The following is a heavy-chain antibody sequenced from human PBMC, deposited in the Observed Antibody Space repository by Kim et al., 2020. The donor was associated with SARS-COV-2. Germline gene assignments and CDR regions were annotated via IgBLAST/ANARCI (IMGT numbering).Heavy chain of an antibody. D-gene: IGHD3-22*01. Sequence: SETLSLTCTVSGGSISSYYWSWIRQPPGKGLEWIGYIYNSGSTNYNPSLKSRVTISVDTSKNQFSLKLSSATAADTAVYYCARRGLYYYDSSAYRNGAFEIWGQGTMVTVSS. CDR2: IYNSGST. V-gene: IGHV4-59*08. J-gene: IGHJ3*02. CDR3: ARRGLYYYDSSAYRNGAFEI. CDR1: GGSISSYY.